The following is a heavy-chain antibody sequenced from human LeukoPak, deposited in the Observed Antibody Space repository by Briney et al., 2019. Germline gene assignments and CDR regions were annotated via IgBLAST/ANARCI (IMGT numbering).Heavy chain of an antibody. V-gene: IGHV3-13*05. CDR3: AKYVTAKGPPYGLDV. J-gene: IGHJ6*02. D-gene: IGHD1-14*01. CDR2: IGTAGDP. CDR1: GFTLSSYD. Sequence: GGSLRLSCAASGFTLSSYDMHWVRQATGKGLEWVSGIGTAGDPYYPGFVKGRFTISRDNSKNTLYLQMNSLRAEDTAIYYCAKYVTAKGPPYGLDVWGQGTTVTVSS.